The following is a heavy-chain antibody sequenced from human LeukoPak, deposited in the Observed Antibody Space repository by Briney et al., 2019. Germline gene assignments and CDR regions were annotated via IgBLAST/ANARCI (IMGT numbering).Heavy chain of an antibody. V-gene: IGHV1-2*02. CDR2: INPNSGGT. CDR3: ARDYRVAAAGAKGFDP. D-gene: IGHD6-13*01. J-gene: IGHJ5*02. CDR1: GYTFSGYY. Sequence: ASVKVSCKASGYTFSGYYLHWVRQAPGQGLEWMGWINPNSGGTNYAQKFQGRVTMTRDTSISTAYMELSRLRSDDTAVYYCARDYRVAAAGAKGFDPWGQGTLVTVSS.